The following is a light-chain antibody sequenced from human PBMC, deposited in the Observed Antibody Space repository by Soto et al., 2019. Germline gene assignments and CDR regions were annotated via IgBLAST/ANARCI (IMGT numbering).Light chain of an antibody. CDR2: DAS. V-gene: IGKV3-11*01. Sequence: EIVLTQSPATLSLSPGERATLSCRASQSVSSYLAWYQQKPGQAPRLLIYDASNRATGIPARFSGSGSGTDFTRTISSLEPEDFAVYYCQQRSNWPPRGTFGGGTKVEIK. J-gene: IGKJ4*01. CDR1: QSVSSY. CDR3: QQRSNWPPRGT.